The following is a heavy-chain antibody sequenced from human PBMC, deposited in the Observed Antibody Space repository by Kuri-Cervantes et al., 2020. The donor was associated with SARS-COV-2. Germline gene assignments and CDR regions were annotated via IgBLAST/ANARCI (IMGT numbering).Heavy chain of an antibody. CDR3: ARRFYSGYGVLFDY. D-gene: IGHD5-12*01. CDR1: GGSFSGYY. CDR2: IYHSGST. J-gene: IGHJ4*02. V-gene: IGHV4-34*01. Sequence: ESLKISCAVYGGSFSGYYWSWIRQPPGKGLEWIGEIYHSGSTNYNPSLKSRVTISVDKSKNQFSLKLSSVTAADTAVYYCARRFYSGYGVLFDYWGQGTLVTVSS.